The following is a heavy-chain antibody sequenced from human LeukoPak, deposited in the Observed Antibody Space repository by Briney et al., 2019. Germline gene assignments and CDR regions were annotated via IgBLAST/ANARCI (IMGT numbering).Heavy chain of an antibody. Sequence: PSETLSLTCTVSGGSISSGGYYWSWIRQHPGKGLEWIGYIYYGGSTYYNPSLKSRVTISVDTSKNQFSLKLSSVTAADTAVYYCARASPRSHFDYWGQGTLVTVSS. J-gene: IGHJ4*02. CDR3: ARASPRSHFDY. CDR1: GGSISSGGYY. V-gene: IGHV4-31*03. CDR2: IYYGGST.